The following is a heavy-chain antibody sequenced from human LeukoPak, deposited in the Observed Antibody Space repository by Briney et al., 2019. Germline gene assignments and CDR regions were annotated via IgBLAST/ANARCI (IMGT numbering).Heavy chain of an antibody. J-gene: IGHJ4*01. D-gene: IGHD4-17*01. V-gene: IGHV1-69*02. Sequence: ASVKVSCKASGGTFSSYTISWVRQAPGQGLEWMGRIIPILGIANYSQKFQGRVTITADKSTSTAYMELSSLRSEDTAVYYCARGGSGMSTVTKFDYWGHGTLVTVSS. CDR3: ARGGSGMSTVTKFDY. CDR1: GGTFSSYT. CDR2: IIPILGIA.